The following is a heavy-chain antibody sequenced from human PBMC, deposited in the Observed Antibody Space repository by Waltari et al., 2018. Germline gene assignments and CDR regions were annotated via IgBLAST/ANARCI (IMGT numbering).Heavy chain of an antibody. Sequence: QLQLQESGPGLVKPSETLSLTCTVSGGSISSSSYYWGWIRQPPGKGLEWIGSIYYSGSTDYNPSLKSRVTISVDTSKNQFSLKLSSVTAADTAVYYCARGRYYDSSGYLDYWGQGTLVTVSS. J-gene: IGHJ4*02. CDR1: GGSISSSSYY. CDR3: ARGRYYDSSGYLDY. CDR2: IYYSGST. V-gene: IGHV4-39*07. D-gene: IGHD3-22*01.